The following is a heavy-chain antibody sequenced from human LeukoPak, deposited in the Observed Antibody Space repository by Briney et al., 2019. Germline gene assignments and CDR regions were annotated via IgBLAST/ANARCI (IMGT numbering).Heavy chain of an antibody. V-gene: IGHV1-69*13. CDR3: ARVYPGYCSGGSCYYFDY. J-gene: IGHJ4*02. CDR1: GYTFTSYG. CDR2: IIPIFGTA. D-gene: IGHD2-15*01. Sequence: SVKVSCKASGYTFTSYGISWVRQAPGQGLEWMGGIIPIFGTANYAQKFQGRVTITADESTSTAYMELSSLRSEDTAVYYCARVYPGYCSGGSCYYFDYWGQGTLVTVSS.